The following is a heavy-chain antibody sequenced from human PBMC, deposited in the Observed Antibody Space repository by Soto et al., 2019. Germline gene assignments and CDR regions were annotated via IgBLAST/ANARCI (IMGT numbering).Heavy chain of an antibody. Sequence: QVQLVQSGAEVKKPGASVKVSCKTSGYTFTSYSIGWVRQAPGQGLEWMGWINVYNGNTKYAQNLQGRVTMTTDTSTSTAYMELRSLRSDDTAVYYCARDLAVGWFDPWGQGTLVTVSS. CDR1: GYTFTSYS. V-gene: IGHV1-18*01. J-gene: IGHJ5*02. CDR3: ARDLAVGWFDP. CDR2: INVYNGNT. D-gene: IGHD2-2*01.